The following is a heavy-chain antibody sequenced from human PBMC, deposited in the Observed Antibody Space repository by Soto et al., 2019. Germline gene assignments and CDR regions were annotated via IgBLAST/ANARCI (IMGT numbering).Heavy chain of an antibody. D-gene: IGHD2-15*01. Sequence: PGGSLRLSCAASGFTFSSYAMSWVRQAPGKGLEWVSAISGSGGSTYYADSVKGRFTIFRDNSKNTLYLQMNSLRAEDTAVYYCAKDLGDIVVVVADPDAFDIWGQGTMVTVSS. CDR2: ISGSGGST. V-gene: IGHV3-23*01. CDR1: GFTFSSYA. CDR3: AKDLGDIVVVVADPDAFDI. J-gene: IGHJ3*02.